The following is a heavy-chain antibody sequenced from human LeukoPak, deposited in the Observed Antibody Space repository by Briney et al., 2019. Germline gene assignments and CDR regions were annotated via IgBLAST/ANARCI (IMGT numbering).Heavy chain of an antibody. CDR1: GFTFTTYW. CDR3: ARGFDGYYGFDL. D-gene: IGHD5-24*01. V-gene: IGHV3-7*05. J-gene: IGHJ3*01. CDR2: INQGGIEK. Sequence: TGGSLRLSCAASGFTFTTYWMSWVRQAPGKGLEWVANINQGGIEKYYVASVRGRLTISRDNAKNSIYVQMNSLRAEDAAVYYCARGFDGYYGFDLWGQGTMVTVSS.